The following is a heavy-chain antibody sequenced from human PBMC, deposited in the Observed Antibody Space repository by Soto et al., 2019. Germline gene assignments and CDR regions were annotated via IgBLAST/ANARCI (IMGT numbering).Heavy chain of an antibody. D-gene: IGHD5-12*01. Sequence: PGGSLRLSCEASLFTFSRYWMTWIRQAPGKGLEWVSYISSSGSTIYYADSVEGRFTISRDNAKNSLYLQMNSLRAEDTAVYYCARDKKGGYDAYYYYYMDVWGKGTTVTVSS. CDR3: ARDKKGGYDAYYYYYMDV. V-gene: IGHV3-11*01. CDR2: ISSSGSTI. J-gene: IGHJ6*03. CDR1: LFTFSRYW.